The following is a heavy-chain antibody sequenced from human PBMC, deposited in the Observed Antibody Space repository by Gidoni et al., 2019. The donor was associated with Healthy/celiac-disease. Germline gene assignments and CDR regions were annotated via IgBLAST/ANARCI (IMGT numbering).Heavy chain of an antibody. CDR2: IWYDGSNK. V-gene: IGHV3-33*01. D-gene: IGHD4-17*01. Sequence: QVQLVASGGGVVQPGRSLRLSCAAPGFTFSSYGMHWVRQAPGKGLEWVAVIWYDGSNKYYADSVKCRFTISRDNSKNTLYLQMNSLRAEDTAVYYCARDVREYGDYAFDYWGQGTLVTVSS. CDR1: GFTFSSYG. J-gene: IGHJ4*02. CDR3: ARDVREYGDYAFDY.